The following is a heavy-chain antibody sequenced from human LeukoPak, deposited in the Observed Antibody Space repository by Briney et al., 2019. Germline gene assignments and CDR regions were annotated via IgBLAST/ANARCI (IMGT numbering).Heavy chain of an antibody. CDR2: INHSGST. J-gene: IGHJ6*03. V-gene: IGHV4-34*01. CDR1: GGSLSGYY. D-gene: IGHD5-24*01. Sequence: PSETLSLTCAVYGGSLSGYYWSWIRQPPGKGLEWIGEINHSGSTNYNPSLKSRVTISVDTSKNQFSLKLGSVTAADTAVYYCARASRVEMATIAYYYYYMDVWGKGTTVTVSS. CDR3: ARASRVEMATIAYYYYYMDV.